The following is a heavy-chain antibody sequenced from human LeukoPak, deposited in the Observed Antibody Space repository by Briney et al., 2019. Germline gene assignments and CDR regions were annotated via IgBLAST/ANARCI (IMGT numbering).Heavy chain of an antibody. CDR1: GFTFSSYW. CDR3: ARNDYDSSGYYYVFLGNDY. CDR2: IKQDGSEK. Sequence: GGSLRLSCAASGFTFSSYWMSWVRQAPGKGLEWVVNIKQDGSEKYYVDSVKSRFTISRDNAKNSLYLQMNSLRAEDTAVYYCARNDYDSSGYYYVFLGNDYWGQGTLVTVSS. J-gene: IGHJ4*02. D-gene: IGHD3-22*01. V-gene: IGHV3-7*01.